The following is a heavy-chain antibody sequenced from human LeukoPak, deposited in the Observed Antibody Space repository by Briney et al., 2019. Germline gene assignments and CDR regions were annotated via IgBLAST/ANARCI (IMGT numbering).Heavy chain of an antibody. CDR3: ARDRGSSRAYFDY. D-gene: IGHD6-6*01. CDR2: VSFSGNT. Sequence: PSETLSVTCRVSGGSLNIGGFYSRWLRRLPGADLEWIGYVSFSGNTYYRPSLKSRVTIAIKSSKKQFSLRRSAVTAADTAVYYCARDRGSSRAYFDYWGQGSLVTVSS. V-gene: IGHV4-31*03. CDR1: GGSLNIGGFY. J-gene: IGHJ4*02.